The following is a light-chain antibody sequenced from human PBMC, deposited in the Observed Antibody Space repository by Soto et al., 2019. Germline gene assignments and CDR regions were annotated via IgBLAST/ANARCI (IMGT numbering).Light chain of an antibody. CDR1: QNVRSDY. V-gene: IGKV3-20*01. Sequence: EIVLTQSPATLSLSPGDRATLSCRASQNVRSDYFAWYQQKPGQAPRVIIFGVSTRASATPDRFRGSGSGTYFTLTISRLEPDDFALYYCQQYCNSPLTFGGGTKVE. CDR3: QQYCNSPLT. CDR2: GVS. J-gene: IGKJ4*01.